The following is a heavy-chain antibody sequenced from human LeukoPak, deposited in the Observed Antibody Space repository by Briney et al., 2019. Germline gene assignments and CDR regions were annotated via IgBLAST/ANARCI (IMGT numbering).Heavy chain of an antibody. CDR3: ARQSREEKRFMEWLIVPYNWFDP. J-gene: IGHJ5*02. CDR1: GGSISSGGYY. Sequence: PSETQSLTCTASGGSISSGGYYWSWIRQPPGKGLEWIGSIYYSGSTYYNPSLKSRVTISVDTSKNQFSLKLSSVTAADTAVYYCARQSREEKRFMEWLIVPYNWFDPWGQGTLVTVSS. CDR2: IYYSGST. D-gene: IGHD3-3*01. V-gene: IGHV4-39*01.